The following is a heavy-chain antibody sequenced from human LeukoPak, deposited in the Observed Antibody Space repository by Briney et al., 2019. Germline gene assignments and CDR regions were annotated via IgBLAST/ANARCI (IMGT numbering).Heavy chain of an antibody. J-gene: IGHJ4*02. CDR3: ARQTGSGLFILP. CDR2: INHSGST. CDR1: GGSFSGYY. V-gene: IGHV4-34*01. D-gene: IGHD3/OR15-3a*01. Sequence: SETLSLTCAVYGGSFSGYYWSWIRQPPGKGLEWIGEINHSGSTNYNPSLKSQVSISIDTSKNQFSLKLTSVTAADTAVYYCARQTGSGLFILPGGQGTLVTVSS.